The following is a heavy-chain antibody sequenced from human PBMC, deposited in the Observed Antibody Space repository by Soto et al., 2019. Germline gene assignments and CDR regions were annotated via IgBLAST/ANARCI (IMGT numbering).Heavy chain of an antibody. D-gene: IGHD5-12*01. CDR3: ATSGIVRDGYNAHCDL. CDR1: GGSISNYF. V-gene: IGHV4-59*01. CDR2: IYHSGST. Sequence: SETLSLTCNVSGGSISNYFWTWIRQPPGKGLEWIGYIYHSGSTHYSPSLKSRVTMSMDMSKNQVSLNLRSVTAADTAVYYWATSGIVRDGYNAHCDLWGQGTRVT. J-gene: IGHJ4*02.